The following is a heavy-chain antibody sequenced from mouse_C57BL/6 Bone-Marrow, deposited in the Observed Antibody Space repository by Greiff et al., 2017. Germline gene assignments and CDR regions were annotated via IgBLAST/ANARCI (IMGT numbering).Heavy chain of an antibody. CDR1: GYTFTSYW. J-gene: IGHJ2*01. CDR2: IHPNSGST. CDR3: ARKRSNSYFDY. V-gene: IGHV1-64*01. Sequence: QVQLQQPGAELVKPGASVKLSCKASGYTFTSYWMHWVKQRPGQGLEWIGMIHPNSGSTNYNEKFKSKATLTVDKSSSTAYMQLSSLTSEDSAVYYCARKRSNSYFDYWGQGTTLTVSS. D-gene: IGHD2-5*01.